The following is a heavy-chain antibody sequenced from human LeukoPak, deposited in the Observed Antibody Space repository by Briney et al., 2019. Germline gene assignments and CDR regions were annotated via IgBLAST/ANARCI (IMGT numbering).Heavy chain of an antibody. CDR1: GYTFTGYY. D-gene: IGHD4-23*01. V-gene: IGHV1-2*02. J-gene: IGHJ5*02. CDR3: ARDQDDYGGP. CDR2: INPNSGGT. Sequence: ASVKVSCKASGYTFTGYYMHWERQAPGQGLEWMGWINPNSGGTNYAQKFQGRVTMTRDTSISTAYMELSSLRSDDTAVYYCARDQDDYGGPWGQGTLVTVSS.